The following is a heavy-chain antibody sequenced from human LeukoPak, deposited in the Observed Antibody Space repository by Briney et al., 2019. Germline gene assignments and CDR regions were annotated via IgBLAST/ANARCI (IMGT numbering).Heavy chain of an antibody. J-gene: IGHJ5*02. CDR2: IIPILGTA. Sequence: ASVKVSCKASGGTLSTYAINWVRQAPGQGLEWMGRIIPILGTATHAQNFQGRVTMTTDESTNTAYMELSSLRSEDSAVYYCATYTKDFGDRPRWFDPWGQGTLVTVSS. D-gene: IGHD4/OR15-4a*01. V-gene: IGHV1-69*11. CDR1: GGTLSTYA. CDR3: ATYTKDFGDRPRWFDP.